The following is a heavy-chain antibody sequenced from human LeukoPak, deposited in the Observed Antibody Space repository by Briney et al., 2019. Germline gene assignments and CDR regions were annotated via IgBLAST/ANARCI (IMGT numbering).Heavy chain of an antibody. D-gene: IGHD6-13*01. Sequence: GGSLRLSCAASGFTFSDYYMSWIRQAPGKGLEWVSYISSSGSTIYYADSVKGRFTISRDNAKNSLYLQMNSLRAEDTAVYYCARGGEYSSSWYGNLNYWGREPWSPSPQ. J-gene: IGHJ4*02. CDR3: ARGGEYSSSWYGNLNY. CDR2: ISSSGSTI. V-gene: IGHV3-11*01. CDR1: GFTFSDYY.